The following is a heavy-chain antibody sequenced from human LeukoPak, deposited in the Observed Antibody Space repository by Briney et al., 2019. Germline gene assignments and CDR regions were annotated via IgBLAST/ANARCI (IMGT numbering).Heavy chain of an antibody. Sequence: QPGGSLRLSCAASGFTFSSYAMSWVRQAPGKGLVWVSRINSEETVANYADSVRGRFTISRDNAKNTLYLQMNSLGAEDTAVYYCARESTVGPIQTDALDIWGQGTMVTVSS. CDR2: INSEETVA. CDR3: ARESTVGPIQTDALDI. D-gene: IGHD1-26*01. CDR1: GFTFSSYA. J-gene: IGHJ3*02. V-gene: IGHV3-74*01.